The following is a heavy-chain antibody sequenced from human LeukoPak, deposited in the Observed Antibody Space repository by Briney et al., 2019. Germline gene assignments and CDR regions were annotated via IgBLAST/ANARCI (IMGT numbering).Heavy chain of an antibody. CDR2: ISAYNGNT. V-gene: IGHV1-18*01. Sequence: ASVKVSCKASGYTFTSYGISWVRQAPGQGLEWMGWISAYNGNTNYAQKLQGRVTMTTDTSTSTAYMELRSLRSDDTAVYYCARGYDYVWGSCRQQFQHWGQGTLVTVSS. CDR3: ARGYDYVWGSCRQQFQH. D-gene: IGHD3-16*02. CDR1: GYTFTSYG. J-gene: IGHJ1*01.